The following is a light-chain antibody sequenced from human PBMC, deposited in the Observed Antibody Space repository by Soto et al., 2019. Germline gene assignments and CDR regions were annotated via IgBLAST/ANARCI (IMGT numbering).Light chain of an antibody. CDR3: QVWDSSSGHPYV. Sequence: SYELTQPPSMSVAPGQTARITCGGSNVGSKSVHWYQQKPGQAPVLVIYYDTNRPSGIPERFSGSNSGTTATLTISRVEAGDEADYYCQVWDSSSGHPYVFGTGTKLTVL. CDR2: YDT. CDR1: NVGSKS. V-gene: IGLV3-21*04. J-gene: IGLJ1*01.